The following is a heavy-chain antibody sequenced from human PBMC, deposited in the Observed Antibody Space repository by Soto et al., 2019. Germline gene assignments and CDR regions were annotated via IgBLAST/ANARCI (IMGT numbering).Heavy chain of an antibody. CDR1: GYTFTGYY. D-gene: IGHD3-3*01. V-gene: IGHV1-2*04. J-gene: IGHJ4*02. Sequence: ASVKVSCKASGYTFTGYYMHWVRQAPGQGLEWMGWINPNSGGTNYAQKFQGWVTMTRDTSISTAYMELSRLRSDDTAVYYCARDGEGITIFGVVTYLFDYWGQGTLVTVSS. CDR3: ARDGEGITIFGVVTYLFDY. CDR2: INPNSGGT.